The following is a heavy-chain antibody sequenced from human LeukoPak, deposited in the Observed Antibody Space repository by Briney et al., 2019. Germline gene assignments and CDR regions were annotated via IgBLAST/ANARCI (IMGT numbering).Heavy chain of an antibody. CDR2: MNPNNGNT. V-gene: IGHV1-8*01. CDR3: VRDGEGVAISVNYWFDP. D-gene: IGHD3-10*01. Sequence: PRASVKVSCKASGFTFTSYDINWVRQATGQGLEGMGWMNPNNGNTGYAQKFQGRVTMTRDTSISTAYMELRSLRSEDTAVYYCVRDGEGVAISVNYWFDPWGQGALVTVSS. CDR1: GFTFTSYD. J-gene: IGHJ5*02.